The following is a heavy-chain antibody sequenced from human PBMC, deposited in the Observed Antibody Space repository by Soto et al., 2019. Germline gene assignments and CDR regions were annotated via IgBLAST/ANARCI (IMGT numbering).Heavy chain of an antibody. Sequence: QVQLVQSGAEVKKPGASVKVSCKASGYTFTSYGISWVRQAPGQGLEWMGWISAYNGNTNYAQKLQGRVTMTTDPSTSTAYMELRSLRSDDTAVYYCAREGRNIVATWINCFDPWGQGTLVTVSS. V-gene: IGHV1-18*01. CDR3: AREGRNIVATWINCFDP. J-gene: IGHJ5*02. CDR1: GYTFTSYG. CDR2: ISAYNGNT. D-gene: IGHD5-12*01.